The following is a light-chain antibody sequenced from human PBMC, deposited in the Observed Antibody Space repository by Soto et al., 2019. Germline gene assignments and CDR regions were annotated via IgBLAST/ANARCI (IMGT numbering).Light chain of an antibody. CDR2: KVS. V-gene: IGKV2-30*01. Sequence: DVVMTQSPLSLPVTLGLPASISCRSSQSLLYSDGNTYLTWFQQRLGQSPRRLIYKVSYRDSGVPDRFSGSGSGTDFTLKISRVEAEDVGVYYCMQASHMPYTFGQGAKVDIK. CDR3: MQASHMPYT. J-gene: IGKJ2*01. CDR1: QSLLYSDGNTY.